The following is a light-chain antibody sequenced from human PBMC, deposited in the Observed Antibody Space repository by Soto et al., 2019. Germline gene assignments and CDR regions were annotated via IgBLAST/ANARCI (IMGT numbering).Light chain of an antibody. J-gene: IGKJ5*01. Sequence: EIVLTQSPGTLSLSPGERATLSCRASQSVSSSYLAWYQQKPGQAPRLLIVGSFARATGIPARFSGTGSGTDFTLTINNLEPEDFAVYYCQVRTNWSIAFGRGTRLENK. V-gene: IGKV3D-20*02. CDR3: QVRTNWSIA. CDR1: QSVSSSY. CDR2: GSF.